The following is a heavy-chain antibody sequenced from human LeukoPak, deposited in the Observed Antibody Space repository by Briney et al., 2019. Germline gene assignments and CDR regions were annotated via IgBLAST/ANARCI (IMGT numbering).Heavy chain of an antibody. CDR2: IYYSGST. Sequence: SETLSLTCTVSGGSISSSSTYYWGWIRQPPGKGLEWIGFIYYSGSTYYNPSLKSRITISLDKSKNQFSLRLNSVTAADTAVYYCARDSGSGSYYNGFDYWGQGTLVTVSS. CDR3: ARDSGSGSYYNGFDY. V-gene: IGHV4-39*07. J-gene: IGHJ4*02. D-gene: IGHD3-10*01. CDR1: GGSISSSSTYY.